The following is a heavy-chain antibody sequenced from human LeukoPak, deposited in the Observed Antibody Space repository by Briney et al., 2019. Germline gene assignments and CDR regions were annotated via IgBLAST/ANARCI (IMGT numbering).Heavy chain of an antibody. Sequence: ASVKVSCMASGYTFTSYYIHWVRQAPGQGLEWMGIINPSGDTTSYAQKFQGRVTMTRDTSTSTVYMELSSLRSEDTAVYYCARGYSNSGSYSHVDYWGQGTLVTVSS. J-gene: IGHJ4*02. V-gene: IGHV1-46*01. CDR3: ARGYSNSGSYSHVDY. CDR2: INPSGDTT. D-gene: IGHD1-26*01. CDR1: GYTFTSYY.